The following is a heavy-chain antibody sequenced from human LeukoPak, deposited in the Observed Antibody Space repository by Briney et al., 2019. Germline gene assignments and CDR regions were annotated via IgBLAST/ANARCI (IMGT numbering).Heavy chain of an antibody. CDR3: ARDLVKYQLPKGYYYYGMDV. J-gene: IGHJ6*02. D-gene: IGHD2-2*01. Sequence: SETLSLTCAVSGGSISSSNWWSWVRQPPGKGLEWIGEIYHSGSTNYNPSLKSRVTISVDKSKNQFSLKLSSVTAADTAVYYCARDLVKYQLPKGYYYYGMDVWGQGTTVTVSS. V-gene: IGHV4-4*02. CDR2: IYHSGST. CDR1: GGSISSSNW.